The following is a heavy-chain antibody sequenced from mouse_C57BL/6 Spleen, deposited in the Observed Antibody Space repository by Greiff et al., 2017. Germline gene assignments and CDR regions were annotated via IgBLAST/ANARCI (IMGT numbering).Heavy chain of an antibody. CDR3: ATDHSNYFFTY. J-gene: IGHJ3*01. D-gene: IGHD2-5*01. Sequence: QVHVKQSGAELVRPGTSVKLSCKASGYTFTSYWMHWVKQRPGQGLEWIGVIDPSDSYTNYNQKFKGKATLTVDHSSSPAYMQLSILTSVDSSVYYSATDHSNYFFTYWGQGTLVTVSA. CDR1: GYTFTSYW. V-gene: IGHV1-59*01. CDR2: IDPSDSYT.